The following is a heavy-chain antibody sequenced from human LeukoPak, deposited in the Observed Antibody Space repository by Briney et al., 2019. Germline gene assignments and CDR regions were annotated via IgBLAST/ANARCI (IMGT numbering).Heavy chain of an antibody. CDR2: VSRFGGTI. CDR1: GFTFDSYA. V-gene: IGHV3-23*01. J-gene: IGHJ5*02. CDR3: VKHVGSRWSNNRFDP. D-gene: IGHD6-13*01. Sequence: GGSLRLSCAASGFTFDSYAMSRVRQAPGKGLEWVSAVSRFGGTIYYADSAKGRFTISRDNSNNTVYLQMNSLRVGDTALYYCVKHVGSRWSNNRFDPWGQGTLVTVS.